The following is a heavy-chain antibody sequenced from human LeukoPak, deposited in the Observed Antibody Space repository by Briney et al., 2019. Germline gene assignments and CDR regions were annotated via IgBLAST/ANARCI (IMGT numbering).Heavy chain of an antibody. Sequence: GGSLRLSCAASGFTVSSNYMSWVRQAPGKGLEWVSLIYSGGSTYYADSVKGRFTISRDNSKNTLYLQMNSLRAEDTAVYYCARGPGYCSSTSCFLDYWGQGTLVTASS. V-gene: IGHV3-66*01. CDR1: GFTVSSNY. J-gene: IGHJ4*02. CDR2: IYSGGST. D-gene: IGHD2-2*01. CDR3: ARGPGYCSSTSCFLDY.